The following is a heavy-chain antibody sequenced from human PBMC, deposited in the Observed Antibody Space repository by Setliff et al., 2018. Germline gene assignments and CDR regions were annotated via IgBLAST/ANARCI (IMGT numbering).Heavy chain of an antibody. Sequence: ASVKVSCKASGYTFTNHYMHWVRQAPGQGLEWMGWISGYNGYTVYAQTLQGRVNLTTDTSTGKAYMEVRSLRSDDTAQYYCVRDRAAIVVGTPTAAFDIWGQGTMVTVSS. CDR1: GYTFTNHY. D-gene: IGHD2-2*01. CDR3: VRDRAAIVVGTPTAAFDI. J-gene: IGHJ3*02. CDR2: ISGYNGYT. V-gene: IGHV1-18*04.